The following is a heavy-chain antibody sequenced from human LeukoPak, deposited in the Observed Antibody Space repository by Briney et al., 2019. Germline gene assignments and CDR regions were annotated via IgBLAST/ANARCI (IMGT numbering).Heavy chain of an antibody. CDR1: GYTFTSYD. CDR3: ARGTKRQLPDY. CDR2: MNPNSGNT. Sequence: ASVKVSCKASGYTFTSYDINRVRQATGQGLEWMGWMNPNSGNTGYAQKFQGRVTMTRNTSISTAYMELSSPRSEDTAVYYCARGTKRQLPDYWGQGTLVTVSS. V-gene: IGHV1-8*01. J-gene: IGHJ4*02. D-gene: IGHD2-2*01.